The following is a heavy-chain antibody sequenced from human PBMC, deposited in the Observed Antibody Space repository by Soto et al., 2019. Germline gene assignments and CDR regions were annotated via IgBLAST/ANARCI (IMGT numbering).Heavy chain of an antibody. Sequence: EVQLVESGGDLVKPGGSLRLSCAASGFTFSDSWMTWVRQAPGKGLEWVGRIKRKTDGGAVDYGAPVKGRVIISRDDSKITLYLQMNRLKTVDTAVYYCTESLAYRGQGTLVTVSS. V-gene: IGHV3-15*01. CDR2: IKRKTDGGAV. CDR1: GFTFSDSW. J-gene: IGHJ4*02. CDR3: TESLAY. D-gene: IGHD3-16*01.